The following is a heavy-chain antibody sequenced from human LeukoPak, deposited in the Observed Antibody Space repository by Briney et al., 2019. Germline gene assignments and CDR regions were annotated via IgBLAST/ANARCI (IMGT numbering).Heavy chain of an antibody. CDR3: ARGSVVVVVVAATRVEAYNWFDH. Sequence: SETLSLTCAVYGGSFSGYYWSWLRQPPGKGLEWIGEINHSGSTNYNPSLKSRVTISVDTSKNQFSLKLSSVTAADTAVYYCARGSVVVVVVAATRVEAYNWFDHWGQGTLVTVSS. V-gene: IGHV4-34*01. CDR1: GGSFSGYY. D-gene: IGHD2-15*01. J-gene: IGHJ5*02. CDR2: INHSGST.